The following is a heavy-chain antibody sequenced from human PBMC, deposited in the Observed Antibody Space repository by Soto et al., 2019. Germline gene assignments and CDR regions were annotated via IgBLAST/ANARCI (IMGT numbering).Heavy chain of an antibody. J-gene: IGHJ4*02. Sequence: GGSLRLSCAASGFTFSSYAMHWVRQAPGKGLEWVAVISYDGSNKYYADSVKGRFTISRDNSKNTLYLQMKSLRAEDTAVYYCARDPVLLWFGELRTNDFDDWGQGTLVTGSS. D-gene: IGHD3-10*01. CDR3: ARDPVLLWFGELRTNDFDD. V-gene: IGHV3-30-3*01. CDR1: GFTFSSYA. CDR2: ISYDGSNK.